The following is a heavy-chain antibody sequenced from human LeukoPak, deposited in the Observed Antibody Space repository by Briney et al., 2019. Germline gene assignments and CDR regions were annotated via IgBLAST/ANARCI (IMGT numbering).Heavy chain of an antibody. D-gene: IGHD2-15*01. CDR2: IGSTPGHI. CDR3: GRQAAPDY. Sequence: PGGSLRLSCAASGFTFSSYAMSWVRQAPGKGLEWVSSIGSTPGHIYYADSVRGRFTISRDNAKNSLYLQMNSLRAEDTAAYYCGRQAAPDYWGQGILVTVSS. J-gene: IGHJ4*02. V-gene: IGHV3-21*01. CDR1: GFTFSSYA.